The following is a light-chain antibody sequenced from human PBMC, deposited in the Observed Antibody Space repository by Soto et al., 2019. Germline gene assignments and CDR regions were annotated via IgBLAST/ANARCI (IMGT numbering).Light chain of an antibody. CDR3: HQHNNWWT. J-gene: IGKJ1*01. V-gene: IGKV3D-20*02. Sequence: EIVLTQSPGTLSLSPGERATLSCRASHSVTSDYLAWYQQKPGQAPRLLIYGATKRATGIPDRFSGSGSGTDFTLTITSLQSEDFGVYYCHQHNNWWTFGQGTKVDIK. CDR2: GAT. CDR1: HSVTSDY.